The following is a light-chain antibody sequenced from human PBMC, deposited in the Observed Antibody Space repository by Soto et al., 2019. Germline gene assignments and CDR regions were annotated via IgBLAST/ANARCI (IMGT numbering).Light chain of an antibody. J-gene: IGLJ3*02. Sequence: QSALTQPPSASGSPGQSVTISCTGTSNDIGDYNYVSWYQQHPGKAPKLMIYEVTKRPSGVPDRFSGSKSGNTASLTVSGLQAEDEADYYCTSYAGSNNWVFGGGTKLTVL. V-gene: IGLV2-8*01. CDR1: SNDIGDYNY. CDR3: TSYAGSNNWV. CDR2: EVT.